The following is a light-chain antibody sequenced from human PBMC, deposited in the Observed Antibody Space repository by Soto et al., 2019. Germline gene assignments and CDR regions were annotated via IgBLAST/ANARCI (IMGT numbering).Light chain of an antibody. CDR3: LQTIQVPLT. CDR1: QSLLHSDGKTY. J-gene: IGKJ4*01. V-gene: IGKV2D-29*02. CDR2: EVS. Sequence: DIVMPQTPLSLSVTPGQPASISCKSSQSLLHSDGKTYLYWYLQKPGQSPQLLIYEVSNRFSGVPDRFSGGGSETAFKFEISRVEAEDVGVYYCLQTIQVPLTFGGGTKVEIK.